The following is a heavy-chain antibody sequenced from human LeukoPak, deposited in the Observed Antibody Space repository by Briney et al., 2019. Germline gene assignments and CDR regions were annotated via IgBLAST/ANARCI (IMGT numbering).Heavy chain of an antibody. J-gene: IGHJ4*02. CDR2: IKQDGSEE. CDR3: ARDRLLWFGESPRYFDY. CDR1: GFTFSSYW. Sequence: GGSLRLSCAASGFTFSSYWMSWVRQAPGKGLEWVANIKQDGSEEYYVDSVKGRFTISRDNAKNSLYLQMNSLRAEDTAVYYCARDRLLWFGESPRYFDYWGQGTLVTVSS. V-gene: IGHV3-7*01. D-gene: IGHD3-10*01.